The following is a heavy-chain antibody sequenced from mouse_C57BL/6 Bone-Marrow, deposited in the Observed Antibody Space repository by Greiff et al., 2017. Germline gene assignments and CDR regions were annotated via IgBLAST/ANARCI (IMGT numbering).Heavy chain of an antibody. Sequence: VQLQQSGAELVRPGASVKLSCTASGFNIKDYYMHWVKQRPEQGLKWIGRIDPEDGDTEYAPKFQGKATMTADTSSNTAYLQLSSLTSEDTAVYYCTTGYYYGSRGGNYFDYWGQGTTLTVSS. D-gene: IGHD1-1*01. CDR1: GFNIKDYY. CDR2: IDPEDGDT. CDR3: TTGYYYGSRGGNYFDY. J-gene: IGHJ2*01. V-gene: IGHV14-1*01.